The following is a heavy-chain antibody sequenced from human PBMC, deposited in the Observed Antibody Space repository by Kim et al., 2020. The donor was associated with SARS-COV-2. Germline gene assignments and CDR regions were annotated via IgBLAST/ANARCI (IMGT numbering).Heavy chain of an antibody. D-gene: IGHD2-21*02. CDR1: GFTFTNYV. J-gene: IGHJ4*02. Sequence: GGSLRLSCAASGFTFTNYVIHWVRQAPGKGLEWVAVTSSDGSDKFYADSVKGRFSISRDNSKNTLYLQMTSLRPEDTAIYYCAKVAVTGINYFDYWGQGTLVTVSS. CDR3: AKVAVTGINYFDY. CDR2: TSSDGSDK. V-gene: IGHV3-30*18.